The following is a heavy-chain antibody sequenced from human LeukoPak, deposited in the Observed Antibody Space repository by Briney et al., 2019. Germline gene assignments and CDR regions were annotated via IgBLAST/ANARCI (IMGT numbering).Heavy chain of an antibody. Sequence: ASEKVSCKASVYTFTGYYMHWVRQAPRQGLEWMGWINPNSGGTNYAQKFQGRVTMTRDTSINTAYMELSRLRSDDTAVYYCARGGLPIYYYYIDVWGKGTTVTVSS. D-gene: IGHD3-16*01. CDR1: VYTFTGYY. V-gene: IGHV1-2*02. CDR3: ARGGLPIYYYYIDV. CDR2: INPNSGGT. J-gene: IGHJ6*03.